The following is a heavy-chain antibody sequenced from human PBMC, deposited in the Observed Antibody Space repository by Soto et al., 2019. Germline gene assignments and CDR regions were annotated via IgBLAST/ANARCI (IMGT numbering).Heavy chain of an antibody. J-gene: IGHJ4*02. CDR2: ISWNSGSI. CDR3: AKAYSGSGGPFDY. Sequence: EVQLVESGGGLVQPGRSLRLSCAASGFRFEDYAMHWVRQAPGKGLEGVSGISWNSGSIGYADAVKGRFTISRDNAKNPLYLQMNSLRPEDTALYYCAKAYSGSGGPFDYWGQGILVTVSS. D-gene: IGHD6-6*01. CDR1: GFRFEDYA. V-gene: IGHV3-9*01.